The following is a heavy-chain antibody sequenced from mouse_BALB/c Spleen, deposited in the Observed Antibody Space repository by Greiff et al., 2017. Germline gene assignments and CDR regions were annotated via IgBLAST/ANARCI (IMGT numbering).Heavy chain of an antibody. CDR1: GFTFSSYA. CDR2: ISSGGST. CDR3: ARESITTGGFAY. J-gene: IGHJ3*01. D-gene: IGHD1-2*01. V-gene: IGHV5-6-5*01. Sequence: EVKLMESGGGLVKPGGSLKLSCAASGFTFSSYAMSWVRQTPEKRLEWVASISSGGSTYYPDSVKGRFTISRDNARNILYLQMSSLRSEDTAMYYCARESITTGGFAYWGQGTLVTVSA.